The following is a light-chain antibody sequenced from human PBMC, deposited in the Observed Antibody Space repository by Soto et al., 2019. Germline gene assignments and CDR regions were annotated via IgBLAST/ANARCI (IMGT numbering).Light chain of an antibody. CDR1: SSNIGAGYD. Sequence: QSVLTQPPSVSGAPGQRVTISCTGSSSNIGAGYDVQWYQQLPGTAPKLLINGNSNRPSGVPDRFSGSKSGTSASLAITGLQSEDEADYYCQSYDSSLSGLVVFGGATKLTVL. CDR3: QSYDSSLSGLVV. CDR2: GNS. V-gene: IGLV1-40*01. J-gene: IGLJ2*01.